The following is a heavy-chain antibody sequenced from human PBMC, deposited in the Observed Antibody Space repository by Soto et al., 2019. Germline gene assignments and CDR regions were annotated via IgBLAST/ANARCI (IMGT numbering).Heavy chain of an antibody. Sequence: TLSLTCSVSGGSISSYYWSWIRQPPGKGLEWIGYILYSGSTNYSPSLKSRVTISVDTSKNQFSLKLASVTAADTAVYYCARRGYSSGWYYFDYWGQGTLVTVSS. CDR3: ARRGYSSGWYYFDY. D-gene: IGHD6-19*01. CDR2: ILYSGST. V-gene: IGHV4-59*01. CDR1: GGSISSYY. J-gene: IGHJ4*02.